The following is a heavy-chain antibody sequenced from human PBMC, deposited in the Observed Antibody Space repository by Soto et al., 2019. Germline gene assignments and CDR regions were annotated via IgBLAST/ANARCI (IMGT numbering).Heavy chain of an antibody. D-gene: IGHD6-13*01. V-gene: IGHV3-30*18. CDR2: ISYDGSNK. CDR1: GFTFSSYG. CDR3: AKDLVRQQLVLHYYYYGMDG. Sequence: GFLRVSCAASGFTFSSYGMHRVRQAPGKGLEWVAVISYDGSNKYYADSVKGRFTISRDNSKNTLYLQMNSLRAEDTAVYYCAKDLVRQQLVLHYYYYGMDGWGQGTTVTVSS. J-gene: IGHJ6*02.